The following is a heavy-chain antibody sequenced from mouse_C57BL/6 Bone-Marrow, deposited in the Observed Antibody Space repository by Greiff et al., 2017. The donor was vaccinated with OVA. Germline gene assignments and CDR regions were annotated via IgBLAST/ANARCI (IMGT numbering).Heavy chain of an antibody. Sequence: VKLMESGPELVKPGASVKISCKASGYSFTSYYIHWVKQRPGQGLEWIGWIYPGSGNTKYNEKFKGKATLTADTSSSTAYMQLSSLTSEDSAVYYCARHGSSSAWFAYWGQGTLVTVSA. D-gene: IGHD1-1*01. CDR3: ARHGSSSAWFAY. J-gene: IGHJ3*01. CDR1: GYSFTSYY. V-gene: IGHV1-66*01. CDR2: IYPGSGNT.